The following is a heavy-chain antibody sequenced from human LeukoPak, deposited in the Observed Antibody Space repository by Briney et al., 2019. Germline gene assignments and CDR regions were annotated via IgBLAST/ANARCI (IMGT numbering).Heavy chain of an antibody. D-gene: IGHD3-16*02. Sequence: GGSLRLSCTASGFTLIKFGLSWVRQAPGKGLEWVASVHTTTTIAAGTTFYADSVKGRFTISGDSSKNTVYLQMNTLRAEDTAVYYCARDAFQYYDYVWGSYRYWGQGTMVTVSS. CDR1: GFTLIKFG. CDR2: VHTTTTIAAGTT. V-gene: IGHV3-21*01. CDR3: ARDAFQYYDYVWGSYRY. J-gene: IGHJ3*01.